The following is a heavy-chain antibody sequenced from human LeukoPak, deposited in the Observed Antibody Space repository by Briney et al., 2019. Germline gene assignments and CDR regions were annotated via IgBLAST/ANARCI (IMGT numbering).Heavy chain of an antibody. CDR2: IHYRGST. D-gene: IGHD3-16*02. J-gene: IGHJ6*02. CDR1: GGSISNYY. V-gene: IGHV4-59*08. CDR3: ARHYRFYGMDV. Sequence: SETLSLTCTVSGGSISNYYWSWIRQSPGKGLEWIGDIHYRGSTNYNPSLKSRVTISGDTSKNQFSLKLSSVTAADTAVYYCARHYRFYGMDVWGQGTTVTVSS.